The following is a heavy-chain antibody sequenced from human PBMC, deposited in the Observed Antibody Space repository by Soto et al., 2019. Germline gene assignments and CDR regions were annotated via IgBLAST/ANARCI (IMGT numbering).Heavy chain of an antibody. Sequence: QVRLVQSGAEVKKPGASVKVSCKASGYTFADYGVTWVRQAPGQGLEWMGWISAYNGNIDYAQKLQGRVTMTTDTSTSRADMEVGSLRSDVTAVYCCAKGGGGQWLVPGGFDPRGQGTLVTVSS. J-gene: IGHJ5*02. CDR1: GYTFADYG. CDR3: AKGGGGQWLVPGGFDP. CDR2: ISAYNGNI. D-gene: IGHD6-19*01. V-gene: IGHV1-18*01.